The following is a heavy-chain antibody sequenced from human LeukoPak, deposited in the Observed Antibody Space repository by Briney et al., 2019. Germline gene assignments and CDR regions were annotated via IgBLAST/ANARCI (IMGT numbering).Heavy chain of an antibody. D-gene: IGHD2-2*02. CDR2: ISSSGSTI. J-gene: IGHJ4*02. V-gene: IGHV3-11*01. CDR1: GFTFSDYY. Sequence: GGSLRLSCAASGFTFSDYYMSWIRQAPGKGLEWVSYISSSGSTIYYADSVKGRVTISRDNSKNTLYLQMNSLRAEDTAVYYCAKPSYCSSTSCYKYFDYWGQGTLVTVSS. CDR3: AKPSYCSSTSCYKYFDY.